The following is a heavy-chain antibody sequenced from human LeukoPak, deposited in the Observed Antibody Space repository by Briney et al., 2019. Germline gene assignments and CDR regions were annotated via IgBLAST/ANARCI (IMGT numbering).Heavy chain of an antibody. J-gene: IGHJ6*02. CDR3: ARGPYYYGSGSYGTYGMDV. CDR1: GGSISSYY. D-gene: IGHD3-10*01. CDR2: IYYSGST. V-gene: IGHV4-59*01. Sequence: SETLSLTCTVSGGSISSYYRSWIRQPPGKGLECIGYIYYSGSTNYNPSLKSRVTISVDTSKNQFSLKLSSVTAADTAVYYCARGPYYYGSGSYGTYGMDVWGQGTTVTVSS.